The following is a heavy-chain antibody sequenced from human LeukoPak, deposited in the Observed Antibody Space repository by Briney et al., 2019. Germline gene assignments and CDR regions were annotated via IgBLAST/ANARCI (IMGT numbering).Heavy chain of an antibody. CDR3: ARVSGNSDAFDI. Sequence: SETLSLTCTVSGGSISSYYWSWIRQPPGKGLEWIGYIYYSGSTNYNPSLKSRVTISVDTSKNQFSLKLSSMTAADTAVYYCARVSGNSDAFDIWGQGTMVTVSS. J-gene: IGHJ3*02. D-gene: IGHD4-23*01. V-gene: IGHV4-59*12. CDR1: GGSISSYY. CDR2: IYYSGST.